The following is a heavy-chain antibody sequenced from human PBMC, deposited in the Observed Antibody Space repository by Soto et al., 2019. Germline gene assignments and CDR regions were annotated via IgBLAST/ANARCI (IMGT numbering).Heavy chain of an antibody. CDR3: ARRFIRSNWFDP. CDR2: IYYSGST. CDR1: GGSISSSSYY. V-gene: IGHV4-39*01. Sequence: QLQLQESGPGLVKPSETLSLTCTVSGGSISSSSYYWGWIRQPPGKGLEWIGSIYYSGSTYYNPSLKSRVTISVDTSKNQFSLKLSSVTAADTAVYYCARRFIRSNWFDPWGQGTLVTVSS. D-gene: IGHD3-16*02. J-gene: IGHJ5*02.